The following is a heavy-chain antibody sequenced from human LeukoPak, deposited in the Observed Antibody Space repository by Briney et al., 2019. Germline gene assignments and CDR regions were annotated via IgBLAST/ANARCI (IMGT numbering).Heavy chain of an antibody. J-gene: IGHJ4*02. V-gene: IGHV3-7*01. Sequence: HPGGSLRLSCEASGFTLTDNWMSWVRQAPGKGLEWLANIKQDGSVKYYVDSVKGRFTISRDNAKNSLSLQMNSLRAEDTAVYYCARDVGWDSSLVTTTRSDYWGQGTLVTVSS. CDR3: ARDVGWDSSLVTTTRSDY. D-gene: IGHD2-21*02. CDR1: GFTLTDNW. CDR2: IKQDGSVK.